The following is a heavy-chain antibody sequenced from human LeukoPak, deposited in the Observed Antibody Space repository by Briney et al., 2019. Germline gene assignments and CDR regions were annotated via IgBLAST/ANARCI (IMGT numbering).Heavy chain of an antibody. CDR2: INPNSSGT. D-gene: IGHD2-2*01. J-gene: IGHJ6*02. CDR3: ARTPRQYCSSTSCRKGYYYYGMDV. CDR1: GFTFTGYY. V-gene: IGHV1-2*02. Sequence: ASVKVSCTASGFTFTGYYMHWVRQAPGQGLEWMGWINPNSSGTNYAQKFQGRVTMTRDTSISTAYMELSRLRSDDTAVYYCARTPRQYCSSTSCRKGYYYYGMDVWGQGTTVTVCS.